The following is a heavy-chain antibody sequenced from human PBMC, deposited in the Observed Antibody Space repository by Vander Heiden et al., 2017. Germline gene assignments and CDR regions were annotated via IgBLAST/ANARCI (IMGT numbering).Heavy chain of an antibody. CDR1: GFTFSSYG. D-gene: IGHD6-19*01. V-gene: IGHV3-33*01. CDR3: ARDSSSSGWGNFDY. Sequence: QVQLVESGGGVVQPGRSLRLSCAASGFTFSSYGMHWVRQAPGKGLEWVAVIWYDGSNKYYADSVKGRFTISRDNSKNTLYLQMNSLRAEDTAVYYCARDSSSSGWGNFDYWGQGTLVTVSS. J-gene: IGHJ4*02. CDR2: IWYDGSNK.